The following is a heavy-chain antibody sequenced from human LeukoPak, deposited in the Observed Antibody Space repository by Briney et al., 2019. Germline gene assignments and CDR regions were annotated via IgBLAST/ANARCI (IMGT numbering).Heavy chain of an antibody. V-gene: IGHV4-34*01. CDR3: ASPYYDILTGYYGGSYYMDV. CDR2: IYYSGST. J-gene: IGHJ6*03. CDR1: GGSFSGYY. D-gene: IGHD3-9*01. Sequence: SETLSLTCAVYGGSFSGYYWSWIRQPPGKGLEWIGSIYYSGSTYYNPSLKSRVTISVDTSKNQFSLKLSSVTAADTAVYYCASPYYDILTGYYGGSYYMDVWGKGTTVTISS.